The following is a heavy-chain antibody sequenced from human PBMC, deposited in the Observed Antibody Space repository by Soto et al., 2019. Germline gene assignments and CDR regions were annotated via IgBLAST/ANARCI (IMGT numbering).Heavy chain of an antibody. CDR3: ARGSVDTVDSSGFYEY. CDR2: INHSGGT. CDR1: GGSFSGHY. Sequence: SDTLSLTCAVSGGSFSGHYWSWIRQPPGKGLEWIGEINHSGGTSYNPSLKSRVTISVDTSKSQFSLKLTSVTAADRAVYYCARGSVDTVDSSGFYEYWGKGTTVTLSX. V-gene: IGHV4-34*01. J-gene: IGHJ4*02. D-gene: IGHD3-22*01.